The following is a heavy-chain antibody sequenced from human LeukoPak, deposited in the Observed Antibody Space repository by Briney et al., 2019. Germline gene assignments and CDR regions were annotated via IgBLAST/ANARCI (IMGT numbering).Heavy chain of an antibody. CDR3: ARAPYYDFWSSYPTKLRANWFDP. D-gene: IGHD3-3*01. Sequence: TSETLTLTCAVYGGSFSGHYWSWVRQTPGKGVEWVGEINDSGRTNYNPSLKSRVTISVDTSKHQFSLKLSSVTAADTAVYYCARAPYYDFWSSYPTKLRANWFDPWGQGTLVTVSS. CDR2: INDSGRT. V-gene: IGHV4-34*01. J-gene: IGHJ5*02. CDR1: GGSFSGHY.